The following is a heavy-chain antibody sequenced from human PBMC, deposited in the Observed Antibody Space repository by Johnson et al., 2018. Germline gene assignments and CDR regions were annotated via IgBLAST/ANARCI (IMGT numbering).Heavy chain of an antibody. Sequence: QVQLVQSGGGLVQPGGSLRLSCAASGFTFSSYGMHWVRQAPGKGLEWVAVISYDGSNKYYADSVKGRFTISRDNSKNTLYLQMNSLRAEETAVYYCAKDLLSLVVVIKGGSYYYGMDVWGQGTRVTVSS. J-gene: IGHJ6*02. D-gene: IGHD3-22*01. V-gene: IGHV3-30*18. CDR2: ISYDGSNK. CDR1: GFTFSSYG. CDR3: AKDLLSLVVVIKGGSYYYGMDV.